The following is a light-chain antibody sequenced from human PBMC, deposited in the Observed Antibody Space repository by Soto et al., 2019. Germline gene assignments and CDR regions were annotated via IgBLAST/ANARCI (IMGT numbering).Light chain of an antibody. CDR2: DVT. CDR1: SSDVGAYNF. Sequence: QSALTQPASVSGSPGQSITISCTGTSSDVGAYNFVSWYQQYPGKAPKNIIYDVTTRPSGVSNRFSGSKSVNTASLTISELQAEDEAHYYCASYTRSSTVVFGGGTQLTVL. J-gene: IGLJ2*01. CDR3: ASYTRSSTVV. V-gene: IGLV2-14*01.